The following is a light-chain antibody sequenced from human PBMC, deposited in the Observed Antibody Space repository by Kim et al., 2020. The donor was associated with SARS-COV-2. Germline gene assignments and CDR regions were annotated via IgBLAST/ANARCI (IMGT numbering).Light chain of an antibody. CDR2: RDS. V-gene: IGLV3-9*01. J-gene: IGLJ1*01. CDR1: NIGSKN. Sequence: SVALGQTARITCGGNNIGSKNVHWYQQKPGRAPVLVIYRDSNRPSGIPERFSGSNSGNTATLTISRAQAGDEADYYCQVWDSSTYVFGTGTKVTVL. CDR3: QVWDSSTYV.